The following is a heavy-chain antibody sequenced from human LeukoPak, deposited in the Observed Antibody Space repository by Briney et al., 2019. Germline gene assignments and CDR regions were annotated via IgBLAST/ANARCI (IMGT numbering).Heavy chain of an antibody. CDR2: LYTSGST. D-gene: IGHD3-22*01. V-gene: IGHV4-4*07. CDR1: GGSITDYH. CDR3: TSDYFDRTGYYGFIY. Sequence: SETLSLTCTVSGGSITDYHWIWIRQPAGKGLEWIGRLYTSGSTNYNPSLMSRVSMSVDTSKKQFSLRLSSVTAADTAIYYCTSDYFDRTGYYGFIYWGQGSLVTISS. J-gene: IGHJ4*02.